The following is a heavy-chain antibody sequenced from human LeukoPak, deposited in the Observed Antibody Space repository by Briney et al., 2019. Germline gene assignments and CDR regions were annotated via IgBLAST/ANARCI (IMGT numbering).Heavy chain of an antibody. D-gene: IGHD1-1*01. CDR1: GGSMSSSYY. J-gene: IGHJ4*02. Sequence: SETLSLTCTVSGGSMSSSYYWGWIRPAPGKGLEWIGSIYYSGSTYYNPSLRSRVTISVDTSKNQFSLKLSSVTAADTAVYYCGRVNWILEYWGQGTLVTVSS. CDR3: GRVNWILEY. V-gene: IGHV4-39*07. CDR2: IYYSGST.